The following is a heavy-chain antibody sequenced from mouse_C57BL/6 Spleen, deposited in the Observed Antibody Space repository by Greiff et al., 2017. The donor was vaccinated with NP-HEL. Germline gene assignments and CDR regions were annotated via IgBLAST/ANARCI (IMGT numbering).Heavy chain of an antibody. CDR3: ASMGFAY. V-gene: IGHV1-66*01. CDR2: IYPGSGNT. Sequence: QVQLKQSGPELVKPGASVKISCKASGYSFTSYYIHWVKQRPGQGLEWIGWIYPGSGNTKYNEKFKGKATLTADTSSSTAYMQLGSLTSEDSAVYYCASMGFAYWGQGTLVTVSA. CDR1: GYSFTSYY. J-gene: IGHJ3*01.